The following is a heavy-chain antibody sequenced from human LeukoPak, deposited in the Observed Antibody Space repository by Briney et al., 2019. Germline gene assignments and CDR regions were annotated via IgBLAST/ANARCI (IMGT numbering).Heavy chain of an antibody. CDR2: INPNGGDT. CDR1: GYTFSDNY. Sequence: ASVKVSCKASGYTFSDNYIHWVRQAPGQGLEWMGWINPNGGDTKYAQDFQGRVTMTRDTSITTAYLELIRLTSDDTAIYYCAKGGDWELLLDYWGQGTLVTVSS. J-gene: IGHJ4*02. D-gene: IGHD1-26*01. V-gene: IGHV1-2*02. CDR3: AKGGDWELLLDY.